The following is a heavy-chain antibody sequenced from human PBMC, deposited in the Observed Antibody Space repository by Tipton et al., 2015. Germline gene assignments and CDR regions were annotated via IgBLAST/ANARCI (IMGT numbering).Heavy chain of an antibody. CDR3: ARHAFYYHTMDDY. V-gene: IGHV4-4*02. D-gene: IGHD3-22*01. Sequence: GLVKPSGTLSLTCAVSGDFFSSTNWWSWVRQPPGKGLEWIGEVYHSGSTNYKPSLKSRVTMSVDTSKNQFSLKLSSVTAADTAVYYCARHAFYYHTMDDYWGQGTLVTVSS. J-gene: IGHJ4*02. CDR2: VYHSGST. CDR1: GDFFSSTNW.